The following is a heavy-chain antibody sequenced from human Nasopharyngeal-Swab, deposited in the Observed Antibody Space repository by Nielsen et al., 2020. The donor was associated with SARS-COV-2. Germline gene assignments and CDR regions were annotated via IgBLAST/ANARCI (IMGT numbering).Heavy chain of an antibody. CDR2: LGTAGDT. D-gene: IGHD5-18*01. V-gene: IGHV3-23*01. J-gene: IGHJ4*02. CDR1: GFTSSTSS. Sequence: GESLKISCIASGFTSSTSSLTWLRQPPGKGLQWVSTLGTAGDTYYADSVKGRFTISRDNSKNTLYLQMNSLRAEDTAVYYCANGGYSYGYAVYWGQGTLVTVSS. CDR3: ANGGYSYGYAVY.